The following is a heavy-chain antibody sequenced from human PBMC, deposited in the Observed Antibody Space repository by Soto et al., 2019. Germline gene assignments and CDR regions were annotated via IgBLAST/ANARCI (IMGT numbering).Heavy chain of an antibody. V-gene: IGHV1-18*04. CDR3: ASHPVSGSLHFDS. D-gene: IGHD1-26*01. Sequence: ASVKVSCKASGYTFNTYGVSWVRQAPGQGLEWMGRISAYNGDTNYAQKLQGRLTMTTDTSTRTAYMELRSLRSDDTAVYYCASHPVSGSLHFDSWGQGTLVTVSS. CDR1: GYTFNTYG. CDR2: ISAYNGDT. J-gene: IGHJ4*02.